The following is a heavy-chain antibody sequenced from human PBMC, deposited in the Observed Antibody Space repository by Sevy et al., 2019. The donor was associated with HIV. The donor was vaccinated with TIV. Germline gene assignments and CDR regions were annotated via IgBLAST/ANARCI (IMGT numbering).Heavy chain of an antibody. J-gene: IGHJ3*02. CDR3: ARGLYYYDSSGYSDAFDI. D-gene: IGHD3-22*01. Sequence: GESLKISCKGFGYIFKNYWIGWVRQVPGKGLEWMGIFYPGNSDVRYSPSFQGHVTISADKSIGAAYLQWRSLKASDTAMYFCARGLYYYDSSGYSDAFDIWGQGTMVTVSS. CDR1: GYIFKNYW. V-gene: IGHV5-51*01. CDR2: FYPGNSDV.